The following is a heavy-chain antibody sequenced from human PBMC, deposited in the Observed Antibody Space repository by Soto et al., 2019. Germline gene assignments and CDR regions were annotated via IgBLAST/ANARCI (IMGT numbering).Heavy chain of an antibody. D-gene: IGHD2-8*01. CDR1: GYTFNTYF. Sequence: LLVQSGGELKKPGTSVKVSCNTSGYTFNTYFITWVRQAPGQGLEWMGWISPHNGNTNYAEKFQGRLAISRDTSASTVYMELSSLKSQDTTVYYCARRVSGWFDPWGQGSLVTVSS. V-gene: IGHV1-18*01. J-gene: IGHJ5*02. CDR2: ISPHNGNT. CDR3: ARRVSGWFDP.